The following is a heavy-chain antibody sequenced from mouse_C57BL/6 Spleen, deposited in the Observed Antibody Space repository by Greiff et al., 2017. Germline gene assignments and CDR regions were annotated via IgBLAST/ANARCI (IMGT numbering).Heavy chain of an antibody. CDR2: FYPGSGSI. Sequence: VQLQQSGAELVKPGASVKLSCKASGYTFTEYTIHWVKQRSGQGLEWIGWFYPGSGSIKYNEKFKDKATLTADKSSSTVYMELSRLTSEDSAVYFCARQEDRDYGSSYWYFDVWGTGTTVTVSS. CDR3: ARQEDRDYGSSYWYFDV. V-gene: IGHV1-62-2*01. CDR1: GYTFTEYT. D-gene: IGHD1-1*01. J-gene: IGHJ1*03.